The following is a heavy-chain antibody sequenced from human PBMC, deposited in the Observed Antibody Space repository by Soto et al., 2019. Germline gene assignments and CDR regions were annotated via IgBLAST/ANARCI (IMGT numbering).Heavy chain of an antibody. D-gene: IGHD6-6*01. J-gene: IGHJ6*02. CDR3: ARRGCSSSGYYYYAMDV. CDR1: SDSMTSGGYY. CDR2: IYSNGDT. V-gene: IGHV4-31*03. Sequence: QVQLQESGPGLVKPSQTLSLTCSVSSDSMTSGGYYWSWIRQHPGKGLEWIGYIYSNGDTYYNPSLKSRVTISVDTSKNQFSLNLTSVTAADTAVYYCARRGCSSSGYYYYAMDVWGQGTTVTVSS.